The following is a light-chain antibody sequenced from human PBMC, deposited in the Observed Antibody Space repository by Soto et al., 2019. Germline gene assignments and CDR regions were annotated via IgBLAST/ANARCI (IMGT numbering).Light chain of an antibody. CDR1: SGDIGAYNY. CDR3: GAHAGSNTWV. CDR2: EVN. V-gene: IGLV2-8*01. Sequence: QSVLTQSPSASASPGQSVTISCTGSSGDIGAYNYVSWYQQHPGKAPKLIIYEVNKRPSGVPDRFSGSKSGITASLTVSGLQADDEADYYCGAHAGSNTWVLGGGTKVTVL. J-gene: IGLJ3*02.